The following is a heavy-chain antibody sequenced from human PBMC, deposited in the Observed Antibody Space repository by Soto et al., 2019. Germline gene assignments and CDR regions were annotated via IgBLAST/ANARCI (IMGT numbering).Heavy chain of an antibody. D-gene: IGHD1-26*01. J-gene: IGHJ5*02. CDR2: IGFQLNSYTT. Sequence: EVQLVESEGGLVQPGGSLRLSCAASGFTFGDHHMDWVRQAPGKGLEWVGRIGFQLNSYTTEYAASVKGRFTISRDDAKNSLYLQMNSLNTEDTAMYYCVRVLGDKGRGWFDPWGQGTLVTVSS. CDR3: VRVLGDKGRGWFDP. V-gene: IGHV3-72*01. CDR1: GFTFGDHH.